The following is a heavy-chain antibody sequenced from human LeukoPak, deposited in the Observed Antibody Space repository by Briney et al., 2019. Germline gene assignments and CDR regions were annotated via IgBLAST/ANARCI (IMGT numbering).Heavy chain of an antibody. CDR3: ARWFYCSGGSCYGSVVYWFDP. Sequence: GASVKVSCKASGYTFTSYGISWVRQAPGQGLEWMGWISAYNGNTNYAQKLQGRVTMTTDTSTSTAYMELRSLRSDDTAVYYCARWFYCSGGSCYGSVVYWFDPWGQGTLVTVSS. V-gene: IGHV1-18*01. D-gene: IGHD2-15*01. CDR2: ISAYNGNT. J-gene: IGHJ5*02. CDR1: GYTFTSYG.